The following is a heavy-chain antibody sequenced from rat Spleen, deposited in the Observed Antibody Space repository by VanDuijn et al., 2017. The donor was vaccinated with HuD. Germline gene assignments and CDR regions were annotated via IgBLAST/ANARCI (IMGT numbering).Heavy chain of an antibody. V-gene: IGHV2-1*01. CDR2: IWGDGST. J-gene: IGHJ2*01. CDR1: GFSLTTNS. D-gene: IGHD1-4*01. Sequence: QVQLKESGPGLVQPSQTLSLTCTVSGFSLTTNSVHWVRQPPGKGLERMGGIWGDGSTDYNLGLKSRLIISRDTSKSQVFLEMNSLQTEDTATYYCVREANSPGITFDYWGQGVMVTVSS. CDR3: VREANSPGITFDY.